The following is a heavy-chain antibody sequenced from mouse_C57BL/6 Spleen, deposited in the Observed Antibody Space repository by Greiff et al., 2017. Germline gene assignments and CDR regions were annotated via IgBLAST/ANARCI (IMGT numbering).Heavy chain of an antibody. V-gene: IGHV5-4*01. CDR1: GFTFSSYA. CDR3: ARYDY. J-gene: IGHJ2*01. Sequence: EVHLVESGGGLVKPGGSLKLSCAASGFTFSSYAMSWVRQTPEKRLEWVATISDGGSYTYYPANVKGRFTISRDNAKNNLYLQMSHLKSEDTAMYYCARYDYWGQGTTLTVSS. CDR2: ISDGGSYT.